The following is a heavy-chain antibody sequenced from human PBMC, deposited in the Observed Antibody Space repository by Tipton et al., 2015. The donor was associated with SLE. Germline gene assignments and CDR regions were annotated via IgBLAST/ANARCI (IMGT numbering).Heavy chain of an antibody. J-gene: IGHJ5*02. CDR3: ARGIAAAGHNWFDP. V-gene: IGHV4-39*07. D-gene: IGHD6-13*01. Sequence: TLSLTCTVSGDSISSSSYYWGWIRQPPGKGLEWIGSIYYSGSTYYNPSLKSRVTISVDTSKNQFSLKLSSVTAADTAVYYCARGIAAAGHNWFDPWGQGTLVTVSS. CDR2: IYYSGST. CDR1: GDSISSSSYY.